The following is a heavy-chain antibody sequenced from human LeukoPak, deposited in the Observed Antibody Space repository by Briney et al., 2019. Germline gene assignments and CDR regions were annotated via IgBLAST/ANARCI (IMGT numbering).Heavy chain of an antibody. CDR2: INAGNGNT. CDR3: ARVSTTVTPWGYYYYMDV. J-gene: IGHJ6*03. D-gene: IGHD4-11*01. CDR1: GYTFTTYS. Sequence: ASVKVSCKASGYTFTTYSIFWMRQAPGQGLEWMGWINAGNGNTKYSQKLQGRVTITRDTSANTAYVELSSLRSEDTAVYYCARVSTTVTPWGYYYYMDVWGKGTTVTVSS. V-gene: IGHV1-3*01.